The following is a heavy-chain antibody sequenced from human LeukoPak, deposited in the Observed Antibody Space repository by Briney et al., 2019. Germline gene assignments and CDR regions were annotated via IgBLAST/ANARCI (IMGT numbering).Heavy chain of an antibody. CDR2: ISAYNGNT. V-gene: IGHV1-18*01. CDR3: ARDRVGYDFWSSYYDWFDP. J-gene: IGHJ5*02. D-gene: IGHD3-3*01. CDR1: GYTFTSYG. Sequence: ASVKVSCKASGYTFTSYGISWVRQAPGQGLEWMGWISAYNGNTNYAQKLQGRVTMTTDTSTSTAYMELRSLRSDDTAVYYCARDRVGYDFWSSYYDWFDPWGQGTLVTVSS.